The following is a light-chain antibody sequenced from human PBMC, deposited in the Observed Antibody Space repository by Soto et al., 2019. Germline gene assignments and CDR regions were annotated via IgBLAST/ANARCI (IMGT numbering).Light chain of an antibody. CDR2: DTS. CDR1: QSVPSR. Sequence: EIVLTQSPATLSVSPGEDVTLSCRASQSVPSRIAWYQQKPGQAPRLLIYDTSNRASGIPARFSGSGSGTDFTLTISSLEPEDSAVYYCLHRSNWPTFGQGTRLEIK. J-gene: IGKJ5*01. CDR3: LHRSNWPT. V-gene: IGKV3-11*01.